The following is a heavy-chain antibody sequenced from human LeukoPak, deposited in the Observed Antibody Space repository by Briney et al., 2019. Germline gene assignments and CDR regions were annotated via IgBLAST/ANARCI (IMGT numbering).Heavy chain of an antibody. CDR2: INPNSGGT. CDR3: ASGAGVGATDYYYYYMDV. V-gene: IGHV1-2*02. J-gene: IGHJ6*03. CDR1: GYTFTGYY. D-gene: IGHD1-26*01. Sequence: ASVKVSCTASGYTFTGYYMHWVRQAPGQELEWMGWINPNSGGTNYAQKFQGRVTMTRDTSISTAYMELSRLRSDDTAVYYCASGAGVGATDYYYYYMDVWGKGTTVTVSS.